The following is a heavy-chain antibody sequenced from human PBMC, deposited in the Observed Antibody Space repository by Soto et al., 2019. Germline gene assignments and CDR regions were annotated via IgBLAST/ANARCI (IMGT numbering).Heavy chain of an antibody. Sequence: GGTLRLSCAASGFTFSSYSMNWVRQAPGKGLEWVSSISSSSSYIYYADSVKGRFTISRDNAKNSLYLQMNSLRAEDTAVYYCARDDPRAAAPNHWGQGALVTVSS. D-gene: IGHD6-13*01. CDR3: ARDDPRAAAPNH. J-gene: IGHJ5*02. V-gene: IGHV3-21*01. CDR1: GFTFSSYS. CDR2: ISSSSSYI.